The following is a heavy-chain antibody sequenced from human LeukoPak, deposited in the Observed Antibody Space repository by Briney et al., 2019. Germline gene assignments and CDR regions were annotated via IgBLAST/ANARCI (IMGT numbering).Heavy chain of an antibody. CDR3: ARAWEGGYCSSTSCYSGGTAFDI. CDR1: GGTFSSYA. Sequence: SVKVSCKASGGTFSSYAISWVRQAPGQGLEWMGGIIPIFGTANYAQKFQVRVTITTDESTSTAYMELSSLRSEDTVVYYCARAWEGGYCSSTSCYSGGTAFDIWGQGTMVTVSS. V-gene: IGHV1-69*05. D-gene: IGHD2-2*01. J-gene: IGHJ3*02. CDR2: IIPIFGTA.